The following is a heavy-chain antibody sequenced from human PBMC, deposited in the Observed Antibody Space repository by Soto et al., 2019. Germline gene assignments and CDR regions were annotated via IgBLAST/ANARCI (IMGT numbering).Heavy chain of an antibody. CDR3: AKDQGGMRVTTFRGYGMDV. D-gene: IGHD4-17*01. J-gene: IGHJ6*02. CDR2: ISYDGSNK. Sequence: GGSLRLSCAASGFTFSSYGMHWVRQAPGKGLEWVAVISYDGSNKYYADSVKGRFTISRDNSKNTLYLQMNSLRAEDTAVYYCAKDQGGMRVTTFRGYGMDVWGQGTTVTVSS. V-gene: IGHV3-30*18. CDR1: GFTFSSYG.